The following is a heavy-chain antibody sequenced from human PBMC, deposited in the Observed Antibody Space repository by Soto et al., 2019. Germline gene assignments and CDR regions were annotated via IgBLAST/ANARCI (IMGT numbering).Heavy chain of an antibody. V-gene: IGHV6-1*01. Sequence: SQTLSLTCAISGDRVSSNSAAWNWIRQSPSRGLEWLGRTYYRSKWYNDYAVSVKSRITINPDTSKNQFSLQLNSVTPEDTAVYYCARVFGPVAATDWFDPWGQGTLVTVSS. CDR1: GDRVSSNSAA. CDR2: TYYRSKWYN. CDR3: ARVFGPVAATDWFDP. D-gene: IGHD2-15*01. J-gene: IGHJ5*02.